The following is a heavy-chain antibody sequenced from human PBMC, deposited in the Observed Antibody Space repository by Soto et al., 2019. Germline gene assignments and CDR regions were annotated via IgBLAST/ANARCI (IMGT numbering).Heavy chain of an antibody. CDR1: GVSIHNSHSF. V-gene: IGHV4-39*01. D-gene: IGHD2-21*01. CDR3: GRVVEGATRHTDPDS. J-gene: IGHJ5*01. Sequence: SETLSLTCTVSGVSIHNSHSFWAWIRQPPGKGLQFIASVYHNGGAHYNSSLKSRVTISVDTANNQVSLRMRSLTAADTAFYYCGRVVEGATRHTDPDSWGQGILVTV. CDR2: VYHNGGA.